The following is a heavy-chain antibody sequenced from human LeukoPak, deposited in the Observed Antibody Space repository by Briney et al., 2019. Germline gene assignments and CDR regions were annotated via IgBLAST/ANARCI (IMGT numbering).Heavy chain of an antibody. J-gene: IGHJ4*02. Sequence: ASVKVSCKASGYTFTSYDFNWVRQATGQGLEWMGWMNPNSGDAGYAQKFQGRVTMTRNTSISTAYMELSSLRSEDTAVYYCARGPNYFDYWGQGTLVTVSS. V-gene: IGHV1-8*01. CDR2: MNPNSGDA. CDR1: GYTFTSYD. CDR3: ARGPNYFDY.